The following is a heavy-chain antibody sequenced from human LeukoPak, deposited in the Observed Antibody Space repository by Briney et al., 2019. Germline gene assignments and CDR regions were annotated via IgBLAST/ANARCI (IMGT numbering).Heavy chain of an antibody. CDR2: INHSGST. J-gene: IGHJ6*02. CDR3: ARAVRGELYYYYGMDV. D-gene: IGHD3-10*01. V-gene: IGHV4-34*01. Sequence: PSETLSLTCAVYGGSFSGYYWSWIRQPPGKGLEWIGEINHSGSTNYNPSLKSRVTISVDTSKNQFSLKLSSVTAADTAVHYCARAVRGELYYYYGMDVWGQGTTVTVSS. CDR1: GGSFSGYY.